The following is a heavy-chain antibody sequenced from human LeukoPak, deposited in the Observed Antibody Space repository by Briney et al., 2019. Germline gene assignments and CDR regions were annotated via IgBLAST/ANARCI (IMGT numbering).Heavy chain of an antibody. CDR1: GFTFDDYG. V-gene: IGHV3-20*04. CDR2: INWNGGST. Sequence: GGSLRHSCAASGFTFDDYGMSWVRQAPGKGLEWVSGINWNGGSTGYADSVKGRFTISRDNAKNSLYLQMNSLRAEDTALYYCARAISPTICSGGSCYSPDAFDIWGQGTMVTVSS. CDR3: ARAISPTICSGGSCYSPDAFDI. J-gene: IGHJ3*02. D-gene: IGHD2-15*01.